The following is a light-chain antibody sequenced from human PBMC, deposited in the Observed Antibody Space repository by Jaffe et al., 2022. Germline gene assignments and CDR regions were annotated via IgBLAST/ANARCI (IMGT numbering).Light chain of an antibody. CDR1: SYSVSTTYY. J-gene: IGLJ2*01. V-gene: IGLV8-61*01. CDR2: ATN. Sequence: QTVVTQEPSLSVTPGGTVTLTCDLSSYSVSTTYYFSWYQQTPGQAPRTLMYATNTRSTGVPDRFSGSILGNKAALTITGAQADDESYYFCMVYMGSGSGIWLFGGGTKLTVL. CDR3: MVYMGSGSGIWL.